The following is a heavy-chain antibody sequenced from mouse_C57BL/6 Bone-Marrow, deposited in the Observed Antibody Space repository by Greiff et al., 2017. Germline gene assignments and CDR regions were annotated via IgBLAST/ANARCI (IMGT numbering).Heavy chain of an antibody. CDR1: EYEFPSHD. Sequence: EVQGVESGGGLVQPGESLKLSCESNEYEFPSHDMSWVRKTPEKRLELVAAINSDGGSTYYPDTMERRFIISRDNTKKTLYLQMSSLRSEDTALYYCARQGSGYDAGYAMDYWGQGTSVTVSS. CDR3: ARQGSGYDAGYAMDY. D-gene: IGHD2-2*01. J-gene: IGHJ4*01. CDR2: INSDGGST. V-gene: IGHV5-2*01.